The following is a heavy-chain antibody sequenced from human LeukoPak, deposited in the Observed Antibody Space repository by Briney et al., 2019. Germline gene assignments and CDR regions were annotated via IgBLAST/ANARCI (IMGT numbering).Heavy chain of an antibody. CDR3: AGSVPPVGWFDP. Sequence: ASVKVSCMASGYTFTSYAMHWVRQAPGQRLEWMGWINAGNGNTKYSQKFQGRVTITRDTSASTAYMELSSLRSEDTAVYYCAGSVPPVGWFDPWGQGTLVTVSS. CDR2: INAGNGNT. CDR1: GYTFTSYA. J-gene: IGHJ5*02. V-gene: IGHV1-3*01.